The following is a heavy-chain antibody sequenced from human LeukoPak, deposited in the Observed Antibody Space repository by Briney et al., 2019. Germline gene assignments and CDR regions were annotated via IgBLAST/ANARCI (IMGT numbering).Heavy chain of an antibody. V-gene: IGHV3-30*04. CDR2: ISYDGSNK. Sequence: GGSLRLSCAASGFTFSSYAMHWVRQAPGKGLEWVAVISYDGSNKYYADSVKGRFTISRDNSKNTLYLQMNSLRAEDTAVYYCARDHAHSHYDSSGYLFDYWGQGTLVTVPS. D-gene: IGHD3-22*01. J-gene: IGHJ4*02. CDR1: GFTFSSYA. CDR3: ARDHAHSHYDSSGYLFDY.